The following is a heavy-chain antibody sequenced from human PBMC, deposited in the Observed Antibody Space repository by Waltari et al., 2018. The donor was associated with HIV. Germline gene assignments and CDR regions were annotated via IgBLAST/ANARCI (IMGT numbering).Heavy chain of an antibody. D-gene: IGHD3-3*01. CDR1: GYVFTDND. V-gene: IGHV1-8*01. J-gene: IGHJ4*02. CDR2: VNPKSGNT. Sequence: QVQLFQSGAEAKKPGASVKVSCKASGYVFTDNDINWVRHVPGRGLEWVGWVNPKSGNTGYAQKFQGRVIMTANVSLNITYMDLGNLKSEDTAVYYCARGLFWSGYYSEAVLDFWDQGTLVTVSS. CDR3: ARGLFWSGYYSEAVLDF.